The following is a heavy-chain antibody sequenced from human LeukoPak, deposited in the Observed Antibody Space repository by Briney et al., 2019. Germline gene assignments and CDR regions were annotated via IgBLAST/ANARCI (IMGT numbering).Heavy chain of an antibody. J-gene: IGHJ4*02. V-gene: IGHV3-30*18. D-gene: IGHD2-15*01. CDR1: GFTFSSYG. CDR2: ISYDGSNK. Sequence: GGSLTLSCAASGFTFSSYGMHWVRQAPGKGLEWVAVISYDGSNKYYADSVKGRFTISRDNSKNTLYLQMNSLRAEDTAVYYCAKQGCSGGSCYSPTWGQGTLVTVSS. CDR3: AKQGCSGGSCYSPT.